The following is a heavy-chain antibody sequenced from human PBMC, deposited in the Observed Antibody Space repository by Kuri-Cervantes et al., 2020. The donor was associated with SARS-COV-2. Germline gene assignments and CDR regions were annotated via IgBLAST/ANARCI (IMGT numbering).Heavy chain of an antibody. CDR3: ARAPEGYYYGSESTNCYYYGMDV. D-gene: IGHD3-10*01. Sequence: GEALKISWAASGFTFSSYAMHWVRLAPGKGLEWVSYISSSSSTIYNADSVKGRFTISRDNAKNSLYLQMNSLRDEDTAVYYCARAPEGYYYGSESTNCYYYGMDVWGQGTTVTVSS. CDR1: GFTFSSYA. J-gene: IGHJ6*02. V-gene: IGHV3-48*02. CDR2: ISSSSSTI.